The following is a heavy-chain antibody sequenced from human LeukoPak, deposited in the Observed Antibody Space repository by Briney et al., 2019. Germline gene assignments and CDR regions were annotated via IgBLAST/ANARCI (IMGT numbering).Heavy chain of an antibody. CDR2: IYTSGST. J-gene: IGHJ6*02. D-gene: IGHD3-16*01. Sequence: PSQTLSLTCTVSGGSISSGSYYWSWTRQPAGKGLEWIGRIYTSGSTNYNPSLKSRVTISVDTSKNQFSLKLSSVTAADTAVYYCARGPPSYDYVWGRAPNYYGMDVWGQGTTVTVSS. V-gene: IGHV4-61*02. CDR1: GGSISSGSYY. CDR3: ARGPPSYDYVWGRAPNYYGMDV.